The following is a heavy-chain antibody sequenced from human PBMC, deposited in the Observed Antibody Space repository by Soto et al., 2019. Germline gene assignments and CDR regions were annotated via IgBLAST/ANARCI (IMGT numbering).Heavy chain of an antibody. CDR1: GGSISSGDYY. CDR2: IYYSGST. V-gene: IGHV4-30-4*01. J-gene: IGHJ4*02. Sequence: SETLSLTCTVSGGSISSGDYYWSWIRQPPGKGLEWIGYIYYSGSTYYNPSLKSRVTISVDTSKNQFSLKLSSVTAADTAVYYCARDRRFQYYYDSSGYYSLFDYWGQGTLVTVSS. CDR3: ARDRRFQYYYDSSGYYSLFDY. D-gene: IGHD3-22*01.